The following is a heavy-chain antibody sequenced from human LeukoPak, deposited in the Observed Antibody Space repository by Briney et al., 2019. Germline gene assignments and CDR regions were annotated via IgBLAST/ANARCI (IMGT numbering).Heavy chain of an antibody. Sequence: KSSETLSLTCTVSGGSISSGSYYWSWIRQPPGKGLEWIGRIYTSGSTNYNPSLKSRVSISVDTSKNQFSLRLSSVAAADTAVYYCASDPDSYSHDYVDSWGQGTLVTVSS. V-gene: IGHV4-61*02. D-gene: IGHD2-15*01. CDR3: ASDPDSYSHDYVDS. J-gene: IGHJ4*02. CDR2: IYTSGST. CDR1: GGSISSGSYY.